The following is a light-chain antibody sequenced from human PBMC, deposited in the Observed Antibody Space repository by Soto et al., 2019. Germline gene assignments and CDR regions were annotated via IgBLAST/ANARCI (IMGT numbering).Light chain of an antibody. V-gene: IGKV3-11*01. Sequence: LTQSPGTLSLSHGERATLACRAGQSVSGSYLAWYQQKPGQAPRLLIYDASNRATGISARFSGSGSGTDFTLTISSLEPEDFAVYYCQQRRKGPPEVTFCHGTRLE. J-gene: IGKJ5*01. CDR1: QSVSGSY. CDR3: QQRRKGPPEVT. CDR2: DAS.